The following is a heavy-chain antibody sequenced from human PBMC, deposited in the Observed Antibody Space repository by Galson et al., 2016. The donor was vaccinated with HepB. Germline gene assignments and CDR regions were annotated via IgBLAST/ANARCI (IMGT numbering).Heavy chain of an antibody. CDR1: GFSFSSYW. Sequence: SLRLSCAASGFSFSSYWMTWVRQAPGKGLEWVANIKQDGSAKNYVDSVKGRFAISRDNAENSLYLQMNSLRAEDTAVYYCAREKENSRYYGSWSYYISGYYFDYWGQGTLVTVSS. CDR2: IKQDGSAK. CDR3: AREKENSRYYGSWSYYISGYYFDY. V-gene: IGHV3-7*01. J-gene: IGHJ4*02. D-gene: IGHD3-10*01.